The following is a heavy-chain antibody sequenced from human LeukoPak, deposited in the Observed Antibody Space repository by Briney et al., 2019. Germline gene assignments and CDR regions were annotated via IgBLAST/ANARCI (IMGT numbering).Heavy chain of an antibody. CDR2: IYHSGST. CDR3: ATSGGCDAFDI. D-gene: IGHD2-15*01. J-gene: IGHJ3*02. V-gene: IGHV4-30-2*01. CDR1: GGSISSGGYS. Sequence: SQTLSLTCAVSGGSISSGGYSWSWIRQPPGKGLEWIGYIYHSGSTYYNPSLKSRVTISVDRSKNQFSLKLSSVTAADTAVYYCATSGGCDAFDIWGQGTMVTVSS.